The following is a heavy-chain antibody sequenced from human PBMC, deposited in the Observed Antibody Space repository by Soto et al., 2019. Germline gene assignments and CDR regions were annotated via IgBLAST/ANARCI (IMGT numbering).Heavy chain of an antibody. CDR1: GGTFSSYA. Sequence: SVKVSCKASGGTFSSYAISWVRQAPGQGLEWMGGIIPIFGTANYAQKFQGRVTITADESTSTAYMELSSLRSEDTAVYYCAASIAARLDRKYGMDVWGQGTTVTVSS. CDR3: AASIAARLDRKYGMDV. J-gene: IGHJ6*02. CDR2: IIPIFGTA. D-gene: IGHD6-6*01. V-gene: IGHV1-69*13.